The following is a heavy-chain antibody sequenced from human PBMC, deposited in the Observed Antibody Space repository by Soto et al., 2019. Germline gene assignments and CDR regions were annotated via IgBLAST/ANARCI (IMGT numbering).Heavy chain of an antibody. CDR1: GYSFTSYW. D-gene: IGHD2-2*01. J-gene: IGHJ5*02. CDR2: IYPGDSET. CDR3: ARGYCTTTICDPWFDP. Sequence: LGESLKISFTGIGYSFTSYWIGWVRQMPGKALEWMGIIYPGDSETRYSPSFQGQVTISVDKSITTAYLQWTSLQASDTAVYYCARGYCTTTICDPWFDPWGQGTLVTVSS. V-gene: IGHV5-51*01.